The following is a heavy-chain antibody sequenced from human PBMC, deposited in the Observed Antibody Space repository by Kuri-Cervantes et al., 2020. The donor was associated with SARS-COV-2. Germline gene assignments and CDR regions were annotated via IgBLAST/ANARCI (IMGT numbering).Heavy chain of an antibody. V-gene: IGHV3-30*03. D-gene: IGHD1-14*01. J-gene: IGHJ1*01. CDR2: ISSDGSTNK. CDR1: GFTFSRYG. CDR3: ARDAGDIITTAEYFQH. Sequence: LSLTCVASGFTFSRYGMHWVRQAPGKGLEWVAVISSDGSTNKWYGDSAKGRFTISRDNSKDTVFLEMDSLRADDTAVYYCARDAGDIITTAEYFQHWGQGAQVTVSS.